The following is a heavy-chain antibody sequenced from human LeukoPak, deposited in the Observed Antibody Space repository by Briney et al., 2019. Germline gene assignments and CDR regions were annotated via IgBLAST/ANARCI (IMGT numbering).Heavy chain of an antibody. CDR3: ARQNPYDSSGYWFDY. CDR2: IYNSGGT. CDR1: GGSFSGYY. J-gene: IGHJ4*02. D-gene: IGHD3-22*01. V-gene: IGHV4-59*08. Sequence: SETLSLTCAVYGGSFSGYYWSWIRQPPGKGLEWIGYIYNSGGTHYNPSLKSRVTMSVDTSKGQFSLKLNSVSAADTAVYYCARQNPYDSSGYWFDYWGQGTLVTVSS.